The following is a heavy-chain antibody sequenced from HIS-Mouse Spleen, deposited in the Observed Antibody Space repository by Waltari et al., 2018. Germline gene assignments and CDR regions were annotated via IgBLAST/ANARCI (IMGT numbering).Heavy chain of an antibody. Sequence: QLQLQESGPGLVTPSETLSLPCTVSGGPISRSSYYLGWIRQPPGKGLEWIGSIYYSGSTYYNPSLKSRVTISVDTSKNQFSLKLSSVTAADTAVYYCAREFGLLPPISSRDYDAFDIWGQGTMVTVSS. CDR3: AREFGLLPPISSRDYDAFDI. CDR1: GGPISRSSYY. CDR2: IYYSGST. D-gene: IGHD3-10*01. J-gene: IGHJ3*02. V-gene: IGHV4-39*07.